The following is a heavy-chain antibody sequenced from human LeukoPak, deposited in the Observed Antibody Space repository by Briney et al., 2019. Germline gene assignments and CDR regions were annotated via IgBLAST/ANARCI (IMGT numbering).Heavy chain of an antibody. Sequence: GGSLRLSCAASGFTFSCYAMHWVRQAPGKGREYVSAISSNGGSTYYANSVKGRFTISRDNSKNTLYLQMGSLRAEDMAVYYCARYNPPKPFDIWGQGTMVTVSS. CDR1: GFTFSCYA. CDR2: ISSNGGST. J-gene: IGHJ3*02. V-gene: IGHV3-64*01. CDR3: ARYNPPKPFDI. D-gene: IGHD1-14*01.